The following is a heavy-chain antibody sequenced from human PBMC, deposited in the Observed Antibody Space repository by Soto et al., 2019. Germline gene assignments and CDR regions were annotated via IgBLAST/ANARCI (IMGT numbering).Heavy chain of an antibody. CDR2: IYHSGST. Sequence: QVQLQESGPGLVKPSGTLSLTCAVSGGSISSSNWWSWVRQPPGKGLEWIGEIYHSGSTNYNPSLKSXXTXSXXKSKTQFSLKLSSVTAADTAVYYCASSAGGEYFQHWGQGTLVTVSS. CDR1: GGSISSSNW. V-gene: IGHV4-4*02. D-gene: IGHD6-13*01. J-gene: IGHJ1*01. CDR3: ASSAGGEYFQH.